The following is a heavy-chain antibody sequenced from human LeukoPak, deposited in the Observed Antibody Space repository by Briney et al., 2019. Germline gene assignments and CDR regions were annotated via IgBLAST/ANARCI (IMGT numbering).Heavy chain of an antibody. V-gene: IGHV4-4*09. J-gene: IGHJ6*03. D-gene: IGHD2-2*01. CDR2: IDTSGST. CDR1: GGSISSYD. CDR3: ARTRDQYYFFMDV. Sequence: SETLSLTCTISGGSISSYDWSWIGQPPGKGLEWIGYIDTSGSTNYNPSLKSRVTISVDTSKNQFSLKLSSMTAADTAVYYCARTRDQYYFFMDVWGKGTTVTVSS.